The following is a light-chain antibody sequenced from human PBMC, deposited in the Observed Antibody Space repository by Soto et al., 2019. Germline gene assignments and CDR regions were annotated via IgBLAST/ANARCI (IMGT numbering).Light chain of an antibody. CDR1: QSVSSY. Sequence: EIVLTQSPATLSLSPGERATLSCRASQSVSSYIAWYQQKPGQAPRLLIYDASNRATGVPVRFSGSGSGTDSTLTISSLEPEDFAVYYCQQRGDWPPLTFGGGTKVEIK. CDR2: DAS. V-gene: IGKV3-11*01. CDR3: QQRGDWPPLT. J-gene: IGKJ4*01.